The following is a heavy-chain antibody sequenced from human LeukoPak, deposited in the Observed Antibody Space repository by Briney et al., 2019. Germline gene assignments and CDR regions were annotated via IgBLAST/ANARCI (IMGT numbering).Heavy chain of an antibody. Sequence: PGGSLRLSCTASGFTFGDYAMSWVRQAPGKGLEWVGFIRSKAYGGTTEYAASVKGRFTISRDDSKSIAYLQMNSLKTEDTAVYYCIACAVEQLVDQFDYWGQGTLVTVSS. CDR3: IACAVEQLVDQFDY. D-gene: IGHD6-6*01. V-gene: IGHV3-49*04. CDR1: GFTFGDYA. J-gene: IGHJ4*02. CDR2: IRSKAYGGTT.